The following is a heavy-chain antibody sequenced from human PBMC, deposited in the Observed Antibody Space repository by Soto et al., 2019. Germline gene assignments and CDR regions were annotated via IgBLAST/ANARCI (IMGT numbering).Heavy chain of an antibody. Sequence: ASVRVSCKASGYAFTSYAMHLVRQAPGQRLEWMGWINAGNGNTKYSQKFQGRVTMTRDTSASTAYMELSSLRSEDTAVYYFAFDDESSAYPTYWTLGTAVPVSS. V-gene: IGHV1-3*01. J-gene: IGHJ4*02. CDR3: AFDDESSAYPTY. CDR1: GYAFTSYA. CDR2: INAGNGNT. D-gene: IGHD3-22*01.